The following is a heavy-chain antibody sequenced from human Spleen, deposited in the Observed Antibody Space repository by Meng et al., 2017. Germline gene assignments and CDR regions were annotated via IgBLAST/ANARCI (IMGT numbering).Heavy chain of an antibody. CDR1: GYTFPDYY. CDR2: INPKSGDT. J-gene: IGHJ4*02. Sequence: ASVKVSCKASGYTFPDYYLHWVRRAPGQGLEWMGRINPKSGDTHYAQKFQARVTMTGDTSISTAYMELSGLRSDDTAVYYCARDEDISAAGYLLGDFWGQGTLVTVSS. CDR3: ARDEDISAAGYLLGDF. V-gene: IGHV1-2*06. D-gene: IGHD6-13*01.